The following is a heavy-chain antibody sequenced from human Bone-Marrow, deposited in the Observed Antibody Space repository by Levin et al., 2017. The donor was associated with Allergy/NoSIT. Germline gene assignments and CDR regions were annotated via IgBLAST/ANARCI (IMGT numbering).Heavy chain of an antibody. CDR2: IYSGGST. CDR3: ARMGAGGYCISTSCYLSYYYYGMDV. J-gene: IGHJ6*02. CDR1: GFTVSSNY. D-gene: IGHD2-2*01. V-gene: IGHV3-53*01. Sequence: GESLKISCAASGFTVSSNYMSWVRQAPGKGLEWVSVIYSGGSTYYADSVKGRFTISRDNSKNTLYLQMNSLRAEDTAVYYCARMGAGGYCISTSCYLSYYYYGMDVWGQGTTVTVSS.